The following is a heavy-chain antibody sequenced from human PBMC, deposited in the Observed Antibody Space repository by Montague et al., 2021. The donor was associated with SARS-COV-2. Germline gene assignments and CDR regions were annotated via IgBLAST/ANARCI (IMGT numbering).Heavy chain of an antibody. CDR2: ISQSGNT. CDR3: ARLDRDITIFGVVRGYFDL. Sequence: SETLSLTCAVFGESFSRYYWSWIRQPPGKGLEWIGEISQSGNTKYNPSLQSRVSISLDTSRNQFSLKVSSVTAADTAIYYCARLDRDITIFGVVRGYFDLWGRGTLVTVSS. J-gene: IGHJ2*01. CDR1: GESFSRYY. D-gene: IGHD3-3*01. V-gene: IGHV4-34*01.